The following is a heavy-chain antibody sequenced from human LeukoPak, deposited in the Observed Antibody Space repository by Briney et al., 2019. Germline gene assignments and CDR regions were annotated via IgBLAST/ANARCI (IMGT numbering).Heavy chain of an antibody. CDR3: AKDRIAAAGYDY. CDR1: GFTFSSYS. D-gene: IGHD6-13*01. V-gene: IGHV3-23*01. CDR2: ISGSGGST. Sequence: GGSLRLSCAASGFTFSSYSMNWVRQAPGKGLEWVSAISGSGGSTYYADSVKGRFTISRDNSKNTLYLQMNSLRAEDTAVYYCAKDRIAAAGYDYWGQGTLVTVSS. J-gene: IGHJ4*02.